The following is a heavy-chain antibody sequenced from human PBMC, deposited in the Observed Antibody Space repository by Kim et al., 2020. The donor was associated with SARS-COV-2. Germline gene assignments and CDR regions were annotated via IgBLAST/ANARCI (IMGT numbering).Heavy chain of an antibody. CDR3: ARGPKAAYVWGSYRPQDGFDI. V-gene: IGHV4-34*01. J-gene: IGHJ3*02. CDR2: INHSGST. Sequence: SETLSLTCAVYGGSFSGYYWSWIRQPPGKGLEWIGEINHSGSTNYNPSLKSRVTISVDTSKNQFSLKLSSVTAADTAVYYCARGPKAAYVWGSYRPQDGFDIWGQGTMVTVSS. CDR1: GGSFSGYY. D-gene: IGHD3-16*02.